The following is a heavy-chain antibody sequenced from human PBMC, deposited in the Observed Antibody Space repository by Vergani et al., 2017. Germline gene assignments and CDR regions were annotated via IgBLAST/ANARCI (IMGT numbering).Heavy chain of an antibody. CDR1: GFTFSSYS. Sequence: VQLVESGGGLVKPGGSLRLSCAASGFTFSSYSMNWVRQAPGKGLEWVSSISSSSSYIYYADSVKGRFTIARDNAKNSLYLQMNSLRAEDTAVYYCARDPHDYGGNFDYWGQGTLVTVSS. V-gene: IGHV3-21*01. CDR2: ISSSSSYI. D-gene: IGHD4-23*01. J-gene: IGHJ4*02. CDR3: ARDPHDYGGNFDY.